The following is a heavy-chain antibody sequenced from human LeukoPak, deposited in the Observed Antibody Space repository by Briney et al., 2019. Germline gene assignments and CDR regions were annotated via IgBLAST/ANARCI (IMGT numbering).Heavy chain of an antibody. J-gene: IGHJ5*02. CDR1: GYTFTSYG. D-gene: IGHD2-2*01. Sequence: ASVKVSCKASGYTFTSYGISWVRQAPGQGLEWMGWISAYNGNTNYAQKLQGRVTMTTDTSTSIAYMELRSLRSDDTAVYYCAREQRYCSSTSCYSNWFDPWGQGTLVTVSS. CDR2: ISAYNGNT. V-gene: IGHV1-18*01. CDR3: AREQRYCSSTSCYSNWFDP.